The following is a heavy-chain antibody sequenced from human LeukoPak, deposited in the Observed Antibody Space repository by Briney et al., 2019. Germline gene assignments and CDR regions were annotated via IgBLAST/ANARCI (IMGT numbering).Heavy chain of an antibody. J-gene: IGHJ4*02. V-gene: IGHV1-8*01. Sequence: GASVKVSCKASGYTFTSYDINWGRQATGQGLEWMGWMNPNSGNTGYAQKFQGRVTMTRNTSISTAYMELSSLRSEDTAVYYCARWSGSTEGFDYWGQGTLATVSS. CDR3: ARWSGSTEGFDY. CDR1: GYTFTSYD. D-gene: IGHD2-15*01. CDR2: MNPNSGNT.